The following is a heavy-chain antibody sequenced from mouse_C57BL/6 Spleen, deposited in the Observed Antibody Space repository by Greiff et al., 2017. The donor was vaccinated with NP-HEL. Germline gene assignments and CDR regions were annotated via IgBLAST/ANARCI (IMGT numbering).Heavy chain of an antibody. V-gene: IGHV1-15*01. CDR2: IDPETGGT. J-gene: IGHJ1*03. CDR3: TRGGIYYGYDWYFDV. D-gene: IGHD2-2*01. CDR1: GYTFTDYE. Sequence: QVQLQQSGAELVRPGASVTLSCKASGYTFTDYEMHWVKQTPVHGLEWIGAIDPETGGTAYNQKFKGKAILTADKSSSTAYMELRSLTSEDSAVYYCTRGGIYYGYDWYFDVWGTGTTVTVSS.